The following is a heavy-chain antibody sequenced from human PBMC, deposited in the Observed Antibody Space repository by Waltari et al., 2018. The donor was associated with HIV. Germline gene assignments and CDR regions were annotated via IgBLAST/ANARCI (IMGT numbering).Heavy chain of an antibody. CDR2: IPYDGTDE. CDR3: AKDLKARGIDPSLLDT. J-gene: IGHJ1*01. CDR1: GLTSGTLC. D-gene: IGHD6-13*01. Sequence: VRLVESGGGVIQPGGSLRLSCAASGLTSGTLCFPWVRQAPGRVLEWLAFIPYDGTDEYYLESVKARFTISRDNSKNTLFLQMSGLRTDDTAFYFCAKDLKARGIDPSLLDTWGQGTLVTVSS. V-gene: IGHV3-30*02.